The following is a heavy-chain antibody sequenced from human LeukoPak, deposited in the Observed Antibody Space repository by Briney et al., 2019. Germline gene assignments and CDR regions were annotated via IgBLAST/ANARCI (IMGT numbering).Heavy chain of an antibody. CDR2: ISAYNGNT. D-gene: IGHD4-17*01. CDR3: ARGGRIPTVTYYFDY. J-gene: IGHJ4*02. V-gene: IGHV1-18*01. CDR1: GYTFTSYG. Sequence: ASVKVSCKASGYTFTSYGISWVRQAPGQGLEWMGWISAYNGNTNYAQKLQGRVTMTTDTSTSTAYMELRSLRSDDTAVYYCARGGRIPTVTYYFDYWGQGTLVTVSS.